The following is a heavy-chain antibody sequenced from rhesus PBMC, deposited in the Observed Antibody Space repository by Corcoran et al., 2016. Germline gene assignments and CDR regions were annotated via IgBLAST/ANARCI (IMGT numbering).Heavy chain of an antibody. D-gene: IGHD3-28*01. CDR2: IYGSRTST. Sequence: QVQLQESGPGVVKPSETLSLTCAVSGGSISDSYRWSWIRQPPGKGLEWIGYIYGSRTSTNYNPSPKSRVTSSKDTSKNHFSLNLSSVTAAYTAVYYCARVYGSGYYDYCGQGVLVTVSS. CDR3: ARVYGSGYYDY. CDR1: GGSISDSYR. V-gene: IGHV4S10*01. J-gene: IGHJ4*01.